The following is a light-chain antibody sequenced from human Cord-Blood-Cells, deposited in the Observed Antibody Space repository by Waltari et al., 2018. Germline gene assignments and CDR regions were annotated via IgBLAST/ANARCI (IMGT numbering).Light chain of an antibody. CDR3: AAWDDSLNGWV. V-gene: IGLV1-44*01. CDR2: RNN. J-gene: IGLJ3*02. CDR1: SSNTGSNT. Sequence: QSVLTQPPSASGTPGQRVTISCSGSSSNTGSNTVNWYQQLPGTAPKLPIYRNNQRPSGVPDRFSGSKSGTSASLAISGLQAEDEADYYCAAWDDSLNGWVFGGGTKLTVL.